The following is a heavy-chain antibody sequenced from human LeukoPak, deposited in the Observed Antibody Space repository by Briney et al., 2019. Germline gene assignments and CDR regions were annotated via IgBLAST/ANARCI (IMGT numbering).Heavy chain of an antibody. J-gene: IGHJ4*02. CDR3: ARHKLPIDY. CDR1: GASITTYY. V-gene: IGHV4-59*08. Sequence: SETLSLTCTVSGASITTYYWSWVRQSPGEALEWVGYIFFSGNANYNPSLKSRVTISVDTSKNHFSLNLTSVTAADTAVYYCARHKLPIDYWGQGTLVTVSS. CDR2: IFFSGNA. D-gene: IGHD6-6*01.